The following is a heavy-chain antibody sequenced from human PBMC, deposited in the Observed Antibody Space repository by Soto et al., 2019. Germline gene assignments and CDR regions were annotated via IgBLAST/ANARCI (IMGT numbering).Heavy chain of an antibody. CDR2: IKQDGSEK. CDR3: AREQLQVVIPDY. D-gene: IGHD6-13*01. V-gene: IGHV3-7*01. J-gene: IGHJ4*02. CDR1: GFTFSSYW. Sequence: EVQLVEPGGGLVQPGGSLRLSCAASGFTFSSYWMNWVRQAPGKGLEWVANIKQDGSEKYYVDSVKGRFTISRDNTKNSLYLQMNSLRAEDTAVYYCAREQLQVVIPDYWGQGTLVTVSS.